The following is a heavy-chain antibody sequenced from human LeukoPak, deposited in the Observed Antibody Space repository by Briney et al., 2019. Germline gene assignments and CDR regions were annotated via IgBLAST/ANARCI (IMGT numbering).Heavy chain of an antibody. CDR3: ARQGYDFWSGDPYYFDY. D-gene: IGHD3-3*01. CDR2: IYPGDSDT. CDR1: GYRFTSYW. J-gene: IGHJ4*02. V-gene: IGHV5-51*01. Sequence: GESLKISCKGSGYRFTSYWIGWVRQMPGKGLEWMGIIYPGDSDTRYSPSFQGPVTISADKSISTAYLQWSSLKASDTAMYYCARQGYDFWSGDPYYFDYWGQGTLVTVSS.